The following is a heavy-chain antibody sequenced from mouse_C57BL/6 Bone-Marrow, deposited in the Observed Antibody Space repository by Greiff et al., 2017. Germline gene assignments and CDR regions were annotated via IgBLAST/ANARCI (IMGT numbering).Heavy chain of an antibody. Sequence: QVQLKESGAELARPGASVKLSCKASGYTFTSYGLSWVKQRTGQGLEWIGEIYPRSGNTYYNEKFNGKATLTADKSSSTAYMELRGLTSENSAVYICARDSRGVYYAMDYWGQGTSVTVSS. J-gene: IGHJ4*01. CDR2: IYPRSGNT. CDR3: ARDSRGVYYAMDY. V-gene: IGHV1-81*01. CDR1: GYTFTSYG.